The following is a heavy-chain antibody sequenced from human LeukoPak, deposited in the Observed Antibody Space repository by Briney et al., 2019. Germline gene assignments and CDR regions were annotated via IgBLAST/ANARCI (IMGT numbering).Heavy chain of an antibody. V-gene: IGHV3-66*01. CDR1: GFTVSDNY. D-gene: IGHD2/OR15-2a*01. CDR2: ISGGGAT. Sequence: GGSLKLSCAASGFTVSDNYMSWVRQAPGKGLEWVSLISGGGATYYTDSVKGRFTISRDNSKNTLYLQMNSLRAEDTAVYYCARASSAFDIWGQGTMVTASS. J-gene: IGHJ3*02. CDR3: ARASSAFDI.